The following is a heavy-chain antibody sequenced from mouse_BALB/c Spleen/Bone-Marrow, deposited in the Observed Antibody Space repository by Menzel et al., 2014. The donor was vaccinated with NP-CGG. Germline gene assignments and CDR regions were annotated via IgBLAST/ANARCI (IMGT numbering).Heavy chain of an antibody. CDR3: ARGGYDGWYFDV. D-gene: IGHD2-2*01. Sequence: QVQLQQSGAELVRPGASVKPSCRASDYSFTSYWVNWVKQRPGQGLEWIGMIHPSDSETRLNQKSKDKATLTVDKSSSTAYMQLSSPTSEDSAVYYCARGGYDGWYFDVWGAGTTVTVSS. V-gene: IGHV1-74*01. CDR1: DYSFTSYW. J-gene: IGHJ1*01. CDR2: IHPSDSET.